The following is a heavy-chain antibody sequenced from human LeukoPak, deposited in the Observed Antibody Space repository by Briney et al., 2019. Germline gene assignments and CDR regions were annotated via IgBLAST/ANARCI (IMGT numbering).Heavy chain of an antibody. CDR1: GFTFSSYE. Sequence: GGSLRLSCAASGFTFSSYEMNWVRQAPGKGLEWVSYISSSGSTIYYADSVKGRFTISRDNAKNSVYLQMNSLRAEDTAVYYCARGIGLERRYFQFDYWGQGILVTVSS. CDR2: ISSSGSTI. J-gene: IGHJ4*02. V-gene: IGHV3-48*03. D-gene: IGHD1-1*01. CDR3: ARGIGLERRYFQFDY.